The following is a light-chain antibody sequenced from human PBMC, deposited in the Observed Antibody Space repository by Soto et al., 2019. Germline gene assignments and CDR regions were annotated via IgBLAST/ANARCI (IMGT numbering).Light chain of an antibody. V-gene: IGLV2-11*01. J-gene: IGLJ2*01. CDR2: DVS. Sequence: QSALTQPRSVSGSPGQSVTISCTGTSSDVGGYNYVSWYQQHPGKAPKLMIYDVSKRPSGVPDRFSGSKSGNAASLTISGLQAEDEADYHCCSYAGESTVTFGGGTQLTVL. CDR3: CSYAGESTVT. CDR1: SSDVGGYNY.